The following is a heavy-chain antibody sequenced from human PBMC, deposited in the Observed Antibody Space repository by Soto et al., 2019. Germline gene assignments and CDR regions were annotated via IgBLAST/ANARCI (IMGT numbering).Heavy chain of an antibody. V-gene: IGHV4-59*01. D-gene: IGHD1-20*01. Sequence: QVQLQESGPGLVKPSETLSLTCTVSGGSISSYYWSWIRQPPGKGLEWIGYIYYSGSTNYNPSLKSRVTISVDSSKNQFSLKLSSVTAADTAVYYYARVTPYNWKHYNWFDPWGQGTLVTVSS. CDR2: IYYSGST. CDR3: ARVTPYNWKHYNWFDP. J-gene: IGHJ5*02. CDR1: GGSISSYY.